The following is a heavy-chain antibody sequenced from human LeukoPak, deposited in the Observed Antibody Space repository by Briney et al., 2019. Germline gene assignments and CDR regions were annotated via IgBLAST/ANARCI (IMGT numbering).Heavy chain of an antibody. CDR2: ISGYNGNT. D-gene: IGHD3-16*01. CDR3: ARDLSQGGAPKY. Sequence: ASVKVSCKASGYTFTSYAIIWVRQAPGQGLEWMGWISGYNGNTKSSQSLQDRVIMTTDTSTRTAYMELRSLRPDDTAVYYCARDLSQGGAPKYWGQGTLVTVSS. V-gene: IGHV1-18*01. CDR1: GYTFTSYA. J-gene: IGHJ4*02.